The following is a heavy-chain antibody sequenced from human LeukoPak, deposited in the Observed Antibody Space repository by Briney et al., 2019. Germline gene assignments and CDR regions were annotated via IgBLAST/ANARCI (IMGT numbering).Heavy chain of an antibody. V-gene: IGHV3-23*01. D-gene: IGHD6-13*01. CDR2: ISGSGGST. CDR3: ARVARVIRAAAGRQYYFDY. J-gene: IGHJ4*02. Sequence: GGSLRLSCAASGFTFSSYGMSWVRQAPGKGLEWVSAISGSGGSTYYADSVKGRFTISRDNSKNTLYLQMNSLRAEDTAVYYCARVARVIRAAAGRQYYFDYWGQGTLVTVSS. CDR1: GFTFSSYG.